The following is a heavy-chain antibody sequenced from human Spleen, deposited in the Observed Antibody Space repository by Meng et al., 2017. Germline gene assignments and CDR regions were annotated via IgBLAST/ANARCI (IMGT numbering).Heavy chain of an antibody. CDR1: GDTFSGYA. CDR3: AKDYFGSGSFNP. Sequence: QVRLVQSGAGVKKPGASVKISCKASGDTFSGYAMDWVRQAPGQRLEWMGWINAGDGNTKYSRKFQGRVTITRDTSASTAYMEMSSLRSEDTAVYYCAKDYFGSGSFNPWGQGTLVTVSS. D-gene: IGHD3-10*01. V-gene: IGHV1-3*01. J-gene: IGHJ5*02. CDR2: INAGDGNT.